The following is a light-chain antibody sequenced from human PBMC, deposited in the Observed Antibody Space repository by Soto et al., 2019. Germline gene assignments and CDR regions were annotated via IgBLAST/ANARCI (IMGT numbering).Light chain of an antibody. V-gene: IGKV1-39*01. Sequence: EIPKTQSPSSLSGSVGDIVTISCRASQSISRYLNWYQQKPGKAPKLLNFSASGLQSGVPSRFSGGGYGTEFTLTLSSLQLDDFATYYCQQSYNNSPLTFGGGTKVDIK. CDR2: SAS. CDR1: QSISRY. CDR3: QQSYNNSPLT. J-gene: IGKJ4*01.